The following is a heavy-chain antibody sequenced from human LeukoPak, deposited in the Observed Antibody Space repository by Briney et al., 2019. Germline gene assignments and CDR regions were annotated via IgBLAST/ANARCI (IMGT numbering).Heavy chain of an antibody. D-gene: IGHD6-25*01. Sequence: GGSLRLSCAASGFTFSNTWMTWVRQAPGKGLEWVGRIKRKTDGGTTDYAAPVKGRFTISRDDSKNTLYLQMNSLKTEDTAVYYCTSTLAAWGQGTLVTVSS. CDR2: IKRKTDGGTT. CDR1: GFTFSNTW. CDR3: TSTLAA. J-gene: IGHJ4*02. V-gene: IGHV3-15*01.